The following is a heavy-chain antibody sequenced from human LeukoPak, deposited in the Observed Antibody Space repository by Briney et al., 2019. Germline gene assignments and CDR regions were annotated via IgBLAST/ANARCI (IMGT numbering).Heavy chain of an antibody. CDR3: ARVISMIVVVTPIGYFDY. J-gene: IGHJ4*02. V-gene: IGHV4-34*01. D-gene: IGHD3-22*01. CDR2: INHSGST. Sequence: SETLSLTCAVYGGSFSGYYWSWIRQPPGKGLEWIGEINHSGSTNYNPSLKSRVTISVDTSKNQFSLKLSSVTAADTAVYYCARVISMIVVVTPIGYFDYWGQGTLVTVSS. CDR1: GGSFSGYY.